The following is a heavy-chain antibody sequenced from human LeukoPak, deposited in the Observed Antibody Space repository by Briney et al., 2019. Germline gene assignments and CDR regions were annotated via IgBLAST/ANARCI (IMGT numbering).Heavy chain of an antibody. V-gene: IGHV1-8*01. CDR3: ARGGSSSYQVAYYYYYMDI. Sequence: VASVKLSCKSSAYAFTSYDIDWVRQATGQGLGWLGWMNPNSCNTGYAQKFQGRVTMTRNTSISTAYMEFSSLTSDDTAIYYCARGGSSSYQVAYYYYYMDIWGKGTTVTVSS. CDR2: MNPNSCNT. J-gene: IGHJ6*03. D-gene: IGHD6-6*01. CDR1: AYAFTSYD.